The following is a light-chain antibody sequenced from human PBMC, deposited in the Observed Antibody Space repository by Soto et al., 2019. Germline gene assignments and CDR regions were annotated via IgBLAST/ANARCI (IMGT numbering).Light chain of an antibody. J-gene: IGLJ1*01. V-gene: IGLV2-14*01. CDR2: EVT. CDR3: SSYSSSGTLFV. CDR1: SXDVGGHNY. Sequence: QSALTQPASVSGSPGQSITVSCTGTSXDVGGHNYVSWFQQHPGQAPKLLIYEVTTRPSGVSTRFSGSKSGNTASLTISGLQAEDEADYHCSSYSSSGTLFVFGTGTKVTVL.